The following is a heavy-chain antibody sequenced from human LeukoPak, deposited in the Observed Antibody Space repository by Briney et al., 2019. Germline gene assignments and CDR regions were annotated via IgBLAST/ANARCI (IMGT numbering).Heavy chain of an antibody. Sequence: GGSLRLSCAASGFTFSSYSFNWVRQAPGKGLEWISYISTTGYTVYYADSAKGRFTVSRDNAKDSLYLQMNSLRAEDTAVYYCARVYDILTGLDYWGQGTLVTVSS. J-gene: IGHJ4*02. CDR2: ISTTGYTV. D-gene: IGHD3-9*01. CDR3: ARVYDILTGLDY. CDR1: GFTFSSYS. V-gene: IGHV3-48*04.